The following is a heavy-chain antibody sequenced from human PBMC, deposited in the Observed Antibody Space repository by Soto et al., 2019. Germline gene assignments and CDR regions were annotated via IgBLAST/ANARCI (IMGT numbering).Heavy chain of an antibody. CDR1: GGSISSSSYY. CDR2: IYYSGST. D-gene: IGHD3-3*01. V-gene: IGHV4-39*01. Sequence: QLQLQESGPGLVKPSETLSLTCTVSGGSISSSSYYWGWIRQPPGKGLEWIGSIYYSGSTYYNPPLKGRVTLSVDTSKNQSSRNLSSVPAADTPVYYCAGIPISYSDFWSGYPKYYGMDVWGQGTTVTVSS. J-gene: IGHJ6*02. CDR3: AGIPISYSDFWSGYPKYYGMDV.